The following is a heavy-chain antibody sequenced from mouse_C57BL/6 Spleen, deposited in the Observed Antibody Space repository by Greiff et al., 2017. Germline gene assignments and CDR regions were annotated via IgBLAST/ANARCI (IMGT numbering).Heavy chain of an antibody. V-gene: IGHV2-4*01. J-gene: IGHJ2*01. D-gene: IGHD1-2*01. Sequence: VQLLQSGPGLVQPSQSLSITCTVSGFSLTSYGVHWVRQPPGKGLEWLGVIWCGGSTDYNAAFISRLIISKDNSKSQVFFKMNSLQAEDTAIYYCARKATTGYYFDDWGKGTTLTVSS. CDR3: ARKATTGYYFDD. CDR1: GFSLTSYG. CDR2: IWCGGST.